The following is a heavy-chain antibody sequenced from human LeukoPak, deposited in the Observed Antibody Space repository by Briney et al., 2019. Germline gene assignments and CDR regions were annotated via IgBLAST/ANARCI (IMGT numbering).Heavy chain of an antibody. V-gene: IGHV3-53*01. Sequence: GGSLRLSCAASRLTVSSNYMTWVRQAPGKGLEWVSIIHTNGNTYYADSVEGRFTISRDNSKNTLYLQMNSLRTEDTAVYYCASSRTAASSNWFDPWGQGTLVTVSS. CDR3: ASSRTAASSNWFDP. CDR2: IHTNGNT. CDR1: RLTVSSNY. D-gene: IGHD6-13*01. J-gene: IGHJ5*02.